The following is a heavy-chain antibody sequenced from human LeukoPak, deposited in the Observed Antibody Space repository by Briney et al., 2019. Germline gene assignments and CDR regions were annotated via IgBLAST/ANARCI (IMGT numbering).Heavy chain of an antibody. CDR2: ISYDGSNK. D-gene: IGHD6-6*01. V-gene: IGHV3-30-3*01. CDR3: ARDLGSSVLVY. Sequence: GRSLRLSCAASGFTFSNYAMHWVRQAPGKGLEWVAVISYDGSNKYYADSVKGRFTISRDNSKNTLYLQMNSLRAEDTAVYYCARDLGSSVLVYWGQGTLVTVSS. CDR1: GFTFSNYA. J-gene: IGHJ4*02.